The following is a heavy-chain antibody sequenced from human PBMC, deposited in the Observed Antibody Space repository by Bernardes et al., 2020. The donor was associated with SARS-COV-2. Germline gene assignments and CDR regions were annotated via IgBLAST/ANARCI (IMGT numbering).Heavy chain of an antibody. D-gene: IGHD2-15*01. CDR1: GFTFSDYY. CDR2: ISSRSSHT. V-gene: IGHV3-11*06. CDR3: ARDVALGYFDY. J-gene: IGHJ4*02. Sequence: GGSLRLSCAASGFTFSDYYMTWIRQAPGKGLEWVSSISSRSSHTNYADSVKGRFTISRDNAKNSLYLQMNSLRAEDTAVYYCARDVALGYFDYWGQGTLVTVSS.